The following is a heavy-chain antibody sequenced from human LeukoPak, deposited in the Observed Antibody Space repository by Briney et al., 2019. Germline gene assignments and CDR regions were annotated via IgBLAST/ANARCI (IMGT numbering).Heavy chain of an antibody. V-gene: IGHV1-18*01. CDR1: GYTFTSYG. CDR3: ARGGGGLCSSTSCYTNWFDP. D-gene: IGHD2-2*02. J-gene: IGHJ5*02. Sequence: GASVKVSCKASGYTFTSYGISWVRQAPGQGLEWMGWISAYNGNTNYAQKLQGRVTMTTDTSTSTAYMELRSLRSDDTAVYYCARGGGGLCSSTSCYTNWFDPWGQGTLVTVSS. CDR2: ISAYNGNT.